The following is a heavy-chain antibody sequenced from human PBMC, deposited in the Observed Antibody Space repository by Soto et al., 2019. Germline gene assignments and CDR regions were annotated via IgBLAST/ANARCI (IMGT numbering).Heavy chain of an antibody. CDR2: ISSSSSVI. CDR1: GFILSDCA. J-gene: IGHJ6*03. V-gene: IGHV3-48*01. Sequence: GGSLRLSCATSGFILSDCAMNWVRQAPGKGLEWVSYISSSSSVIDYAVSVKGRVTISFDTSKSHLSLRLTSVTSADTAVYFCASQGGGHYFVEARPYYMDVWGKGTTVTVSS. D-gene: IGHD2-15*01. CDR3: ASQGGGHYFVEARPYYMDV.